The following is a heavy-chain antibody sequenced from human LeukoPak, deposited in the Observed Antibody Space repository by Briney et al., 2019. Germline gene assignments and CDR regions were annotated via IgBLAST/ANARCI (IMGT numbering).Heavy chain of an antibody. J-gene: IGHJ6*02. CDR2: VIPMFGIT. CDR3: AREGHFVVVHPASGYGMDV. CDR1: GGTFGDYA. Sequence: GASVKVSCKASGGTFGDYAINWVRQAPGQGLEWVGRVIPMFGITNYPQKFQDRVMVTADKSENIAYMELSGLRFEDTGIYFCAREGHFVVVHPASGYGMDVWGQGTTVIVSS. D-gene: IGHD2-21*01. V-gene: IGHV1-69*04.